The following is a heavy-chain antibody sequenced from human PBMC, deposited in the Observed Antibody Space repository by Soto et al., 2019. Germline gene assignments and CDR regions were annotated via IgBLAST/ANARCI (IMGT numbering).Heavy chain of an antibody. D-gene: IGHD2-15*01. CDR3: ARQWSGGDWFDP. Sequence: QVQLQQWGAGLLKPSETLSLTCAVYGGSFSGYYWSWIRQPPGKGLEWIGEINHSGSTNYNPSLKSRVTISVDTSKNQFSLKLSSVTAADTAVYYCARQWSGGDWFDPWGQGTLVTVSS. V-gene: IGHV4-34*01. J-gene: IGHJ5*02. CDR2: INHSGST. CDR1: GGSFSGYY.